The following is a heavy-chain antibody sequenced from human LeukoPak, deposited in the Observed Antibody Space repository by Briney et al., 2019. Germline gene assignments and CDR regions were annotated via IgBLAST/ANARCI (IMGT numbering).Heavy chain of an antibody. D-gene: IGHD3-22*01. J-gene: IGHJ6*03. CDR1: GFIFSNYS. Sequence: GGSLRLSCAGSGFIFSNYSMNWVRQAPGKGLEWVSYISSSGSTIYYAASVKGRFTISRDNAKNSLYLQMNSLRAEDTAVYYCARGNYYYDSSGYYYNNCMDVWGKGTTVTVSS. CDR3: ARGNYYYDSSGYYYNNCMDV. CDR2: ISSSGSTI. V-gene: IGHV3-48*04.